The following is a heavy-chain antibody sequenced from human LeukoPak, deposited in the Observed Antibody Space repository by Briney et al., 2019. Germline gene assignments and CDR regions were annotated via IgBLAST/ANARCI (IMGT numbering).Heavy chain of an antibody. D-gene: IGHD3-22*01. V-gene: IGHV1-2*02. CDR1: GYTFTGYY. CDR2: INPNSGGT. Sequence: ASVKVSFKASGYTFTGYYMHWVRQAPGQGLEWMGWINPNSGGTNYAQKFQGRVTMTRDTSISTAYMELSRLRSDDTAVYYCARDYYDSSGRYAFDIWGQGTMVTVSS. CDR3: ARDYYDSSGRYAFDI. J-gene: IGHJ3*02.